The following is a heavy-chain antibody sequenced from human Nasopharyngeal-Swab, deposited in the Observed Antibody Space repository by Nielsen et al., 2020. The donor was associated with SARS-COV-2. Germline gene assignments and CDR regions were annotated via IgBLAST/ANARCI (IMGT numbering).Heavy chain of an antibody. V-gene: IGHV1-3*01. D-gene: IGHD3-22*01. CDR3: ARSTYYYDSSGYSFDY. CDR1: GYTFTSYA. CDR2: INAGNGNT. Sequence: ASVKVSCTASGYTFTSYAMHWVRQAPGQRLEWMGWINAGNGNTKYSQKFQGRVTITRDTSASTAYMELSSLRSEDTAVYYCARSTYYYDSSGYSFDYWGQGTLVTVSS. J-gene: IGHJ4*02.